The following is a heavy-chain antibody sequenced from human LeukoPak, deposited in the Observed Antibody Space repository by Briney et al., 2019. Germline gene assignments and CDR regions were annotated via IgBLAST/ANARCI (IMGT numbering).Heavy chain of an antibody. CDR1: GGSISSSSYY. V-gene: IGHV4-39*07. J-gene: IGHJ4*02. Sequence: SETLSLTCTVSGGSISSSSYYWGWIRQPPGKGLEWIGSIYYSGSTYYNPSLKSRVTISVDTSKNQFSLKLSSVTAADTAVYYCARGLGYSSGWYRQYYFDYWGQGTLVTVSS. CDR3: ARGLGYSSGWYRQYYFDY. D-gene: IGHD6-19*01. CDR2: IYYSGST.